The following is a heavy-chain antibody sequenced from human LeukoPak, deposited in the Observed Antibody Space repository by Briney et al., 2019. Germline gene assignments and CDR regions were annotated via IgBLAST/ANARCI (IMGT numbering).Heavy chain of an antibody. CDR3: ARSYSGYDWPATFDY. CDR1: GFTFSDYY. V-gene: IGHV3-11*06. D-gene: IGHD5-12*01. CDR2: ISSSSSYT. Sequence: GGSLRLSCAASGFTFSDYYMSWICQAPGKGLEWVSYISSSSSYTNYADSVKGRFTISRDNAKNSLYLQMNSLRAEDTAVYYCARSYSGYDWPATFDYWGQGTLVTVSS. J-gene: IGHJ4*02.